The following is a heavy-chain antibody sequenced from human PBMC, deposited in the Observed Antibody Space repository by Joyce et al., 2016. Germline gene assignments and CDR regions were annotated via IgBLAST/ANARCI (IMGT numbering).Heavy chain of an antibody. J-gene: IGHJ5*02. Sequence: EVYLVESGGGLVQPGGSLRLSCAASGFSFRYFWLDWVRQAPGKGREWVAQINEDGSEKNYMDSLRGRFTITRDNAKNSVDLQNNSLRVEDTAVYYCARGSGTGWFDPWGQGTLVTVSS. V-gene: IGHV3-7*03. D-gene: IGHD6-13*01. CDR2: INEDGSEK. CDR1: GFSFRYFW. CDR3: ARGSGTGWFDP.